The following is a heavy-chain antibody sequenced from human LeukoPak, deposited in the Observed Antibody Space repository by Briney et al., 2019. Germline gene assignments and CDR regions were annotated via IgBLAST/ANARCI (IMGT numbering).Heavy chain of an antibody. CDR1: GDSVSSNSAA. Sequence: SQTLSLTCAISGDSVSSNSAAWNWIRQSPSRGLEWLGRTYYRSKWYNDYAVSVKSRITINPDTSKNQFSLQLNSVTPEDTAVYYCARESTHYYDSSGYSRCLGYWGQGTLVTVSS. V-gene: IGHV6-1*01. D-gene: IGHD3-22*01. J-gene: IGHJ4*02. CDR2: TYYRSKWYN. CDR3: ARESTHYYDSSGYSRCLGY.